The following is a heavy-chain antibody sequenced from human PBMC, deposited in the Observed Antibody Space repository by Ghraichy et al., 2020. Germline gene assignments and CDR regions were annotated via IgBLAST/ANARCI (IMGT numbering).Heavy chain of an antibody. D-gene: IGHD1-26*01. CDR2: ISGSGGST. V-gene: IGHV3-23*01. Sequence: GESLNISCAASGFTFSSYAMSWVRQAPGKGLEWVSAISGSGGSTYYADSVKGRFTISRDNSKNTLYLQMNSLRAEDTAVYYCAKDGSGSYYYFDYWGQGTLVTVSS. J-gene: IGHJ4*02. CDR3: AKDGSGSYYYFDY. CDR1: GFTFSSYA.